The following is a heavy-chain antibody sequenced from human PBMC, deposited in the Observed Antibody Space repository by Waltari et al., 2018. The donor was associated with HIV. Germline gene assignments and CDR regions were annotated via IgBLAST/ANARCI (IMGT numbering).Heavy chain of an antibody. D-gene: IGHD4-17*01. CDR2: IYYSGST. V-gene: IGHV4-59*01. CDR1: GGSISSYY. J-gene: IGHJ5*02. Sequence: QVQLQESGPGLVKPSETLSLTCTVSGGSISSYYWSWIRQPPGKGLEWIGYIYYSGSTNYNPALKSRVTISVDTSKNQFSLKLSSVTAADTAVYYCARDVLTVTTHWFDPWGQGTLVTVSS. CDR3: ARDVLTVTTHWFDP.